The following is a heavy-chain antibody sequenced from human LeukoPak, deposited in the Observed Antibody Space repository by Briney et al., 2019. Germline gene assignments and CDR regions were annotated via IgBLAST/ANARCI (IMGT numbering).Heavy chain of an antibody. CDR3: ASSTWEGGAFDY. V-gene: IGHV4-59*11. CDR1: GGSISDHY. J-gene: IGHJ4*02. CDR2: IYYSGST. Sequence: SETLSLTCTVSGGSISDHYWNWIRQPPGKGLEWIGYIYYSGSTNYNPSLKSRVTISVDKSKNQFSLKLTSVTSADTAVYYCASSTWEGGAFDYWGQGTLVTVSS. D-gene: IGHD1-26*01.